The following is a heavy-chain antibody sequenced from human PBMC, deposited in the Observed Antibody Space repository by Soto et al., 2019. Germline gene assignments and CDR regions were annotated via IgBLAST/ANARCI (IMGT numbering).Heavy chain of an antibody. CDR3: ARSVLDTHGWYHHDY. D-gene: IGHD6-19*01. CDR2: ISASRYT. Sequence: QVQLQESCPGLVKPSETLSLTCTVSGGSIGSYYWCWIRQHPGKGLAWIGYISASRYTNYNPSLESRFTIPVDMPMTQFSLKRTSVTAADTAVYYCARSVLDTHGWYHHDYWCQGTLGTDTS. V-gene: IGHV4-59*01. CDR1: GGSIGSYY. J-gene: IGHJ4*02.